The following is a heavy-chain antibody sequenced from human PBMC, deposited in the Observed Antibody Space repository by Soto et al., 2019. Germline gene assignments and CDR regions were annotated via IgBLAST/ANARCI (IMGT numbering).Heavy chain of an antibody. J-gene: IGHJ6*01. CDR1: GYTFTSYY. CDR3: ARGLGDSSRYYIHYYYGMDV. D-gene: IGHD3-22*01. Sequence: ASLKVSCNAYGYTFTSYYIDWLRHTTGQGLEWMGWMNPNSGNTGYAQKLQGRVTMTRNTSISTAYMELSSLRSEDTAVYYCARGLGDSSRYYIHYYYGMDVWGQGNTVTVSS. CDR2: MNPNSGNT. V-gene: IGHV1-8*01.